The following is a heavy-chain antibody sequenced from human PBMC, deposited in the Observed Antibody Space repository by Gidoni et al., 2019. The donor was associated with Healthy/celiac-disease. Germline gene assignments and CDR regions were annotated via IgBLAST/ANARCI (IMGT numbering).Heavy chain of an antibody. J-gene: IGHJ4*02. D-gene: IGHD4-4*01. V-gene: IGHV3-30-3*01. CDR2: ISYDGINY. CDR3: ARGSLGNSIDY. CDR1: GFTFSSYA. Sequence: QVQLVESGGGVVQPGRSLRLSCAAAGFTFSSYAMQWVRQAPGKGLELVAVISYDGINYYYADSVKGRFTISRDNSKNTLYLQMNSLSAEDTAVYYCARGSLGNSIDYWGQVTLVTVSS.